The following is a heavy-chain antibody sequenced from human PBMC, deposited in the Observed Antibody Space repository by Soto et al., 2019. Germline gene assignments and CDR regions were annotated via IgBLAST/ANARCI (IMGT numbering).Heavy chain of an antibody. CDR3: ARRYDILTGYYSARFDY. Sequence: GESLKISCKGSGYSFTSYWIGWVRQMPGKGLEWMGIIYPGDSDTRYSPSFQGQVTISADKSISTAYLQWSSLKASDTAMYYCARRYDILTGYYSARFDYWGQGTLVTVSS. CDR1: GYSFTSYW. V-gene: IGHV5-51*01. J-gene: IGHJ4*02. D-gene: IGHD3-9*01. CDR2: IYPGDSDT.